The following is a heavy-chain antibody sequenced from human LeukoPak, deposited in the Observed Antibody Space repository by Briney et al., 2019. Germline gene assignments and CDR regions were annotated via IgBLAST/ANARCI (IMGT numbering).Heavy chain of an antibody. D-gene: IGHD3-10*01. V-gene: IGHV4-59*01. CDR1: GGSISNYY. Sequence: ETLSLTCTVSGGSISNYYWSWIRQPPGKGLEWIGYSYYSGIANYNPSLKSRVTISLDTSKNQFSLKLSSVTAADTAVYCCARIRNYGSGTYIPFVDYWGQGTLVTVSS. J-gene: IGHJ4*02. CDR3: ARIRNYGSGTYIPFVDY. CDR2: SYYSGIA.